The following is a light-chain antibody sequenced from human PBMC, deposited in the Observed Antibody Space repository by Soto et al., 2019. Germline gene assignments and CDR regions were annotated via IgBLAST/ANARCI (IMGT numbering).Light chain of an antibody. V-gene: IGKV3-15*01. CDR3: QQYNNWPRT. CDR2: SAS. J-gene: IGKJ1*01. Sequence: EIVMTQSPTTLSVSPVERAILSCRASQNIGRNLAWYQQKPGQAPRLLIHSASTRATGIPATFSGSGSGTEFTLTVSSLQSEDFAVYYCQQYNNWPRTFGQGTKVDIK. CDR1: QNIGRN.